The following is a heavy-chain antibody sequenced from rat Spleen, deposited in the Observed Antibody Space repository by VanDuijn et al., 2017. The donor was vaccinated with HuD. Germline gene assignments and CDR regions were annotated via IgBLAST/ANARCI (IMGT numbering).Heavy chain of an antibody. CDR2: IWNTGGT. J-gene: IGHJ4*01. Sequence: QVQPKESGPGLVQPSQTLSLTCTVAGFSLTSYNVHWVRQPPGKGLDWMGVIWNTGGTRYNSALKSRLSISKDTSKSQVFLKMNSLQTEDTATYYCARDKGSLYVMDAWGQEASVTVSS. D-gene: IGHD5-1*01. CDR1: GFSLTSYN. V-gene: IGHV2-41*01. CDR3: ARDKGSLYVMDA.